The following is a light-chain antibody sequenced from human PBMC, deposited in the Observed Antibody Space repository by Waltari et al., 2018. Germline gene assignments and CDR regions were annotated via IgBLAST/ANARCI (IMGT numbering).Light chain of an antibody. CDR3: QHYNNLPYT. CDR2: DAS. V-gene: IGKV1-33*01. J-gene: IGKJ2*01. Sequence: IQMTQSPSSLPASIGDRVTITCRASKDIRKNLSWFQEWPGKAPKLLIYDASNLEAGVPSRFSGTGSGTDFSLTISSLQPEDSATYYCQHYNNLPYTFSRGTKLQIK. CDR1: KDIRKN.